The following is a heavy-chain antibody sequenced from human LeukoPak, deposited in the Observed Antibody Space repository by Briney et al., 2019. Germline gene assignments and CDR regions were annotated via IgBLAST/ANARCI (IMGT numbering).Heavy chain of an antibody. V-gene: IGHV3-23*01. CDR1: GFTLSSYG. J-gene: IGHJ4*01. CDR2: IRGSGGST. D-gene: IGHD6-19*01. Sequence: GGSLSLSCAASGFTLSSYGMSCDRHAPGKGLEWASTIRGSGGSTYYADSATSSFTSFRDNSKTTLHLPMNSLRAEDTAVYYCAKVAGWGQGTLVTVSS. CDR3: AKVAG.